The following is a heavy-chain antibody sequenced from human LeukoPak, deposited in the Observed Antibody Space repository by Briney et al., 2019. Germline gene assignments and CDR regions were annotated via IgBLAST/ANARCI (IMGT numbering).Heavy chain of an antibody. CDR3: ARLSGWYPKVEFYYFDY. CDR1: GYTFTSYG. V-gene: IGHV1-18*01. D-gene: IGHD6-19*01. CDR2: ISAYNGNT. Sequence: APVKVSCKASGYTFTSYGISWVRQAPGQGLEWMGWISAYNGNTNYAQKLQGRVTMTTDTSTSTAYMELRSLRSDDTAVYYCARLSGWYPKVEFYYFDYWGQGTLVTVSS. J-gene: IGHJ4*02.